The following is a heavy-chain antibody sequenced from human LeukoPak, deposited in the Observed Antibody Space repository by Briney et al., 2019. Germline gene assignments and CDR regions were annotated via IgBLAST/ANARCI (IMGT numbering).Heavy chain of an antibody. CDR3: ARGRGITWRFDP. V-gene: IGHV1-69*13. D-gene: IGHD3-10*01. J-gene: IGHJ5*02. CDR2: IIPISGTA. Sequence: SVKVSCKASGGTLNSCGINWVRQAPGQGLEWMGGIIPISGTANYAQKFQGRVTITADDSTSTAYMELSSLRSEDTAVYYCARGRGITWRFDPWGQGTLVTVSS. CDR1: GGTLNSCG.